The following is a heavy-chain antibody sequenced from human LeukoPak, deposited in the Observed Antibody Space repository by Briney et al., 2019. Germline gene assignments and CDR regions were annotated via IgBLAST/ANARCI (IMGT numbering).Heavy chain of an antibody. V-gene: IGHV3-48*03. Sequence: PGGSLRLSCAASGFTFSSYEMNWVRQAPGKGLEWVSYISSSGSTIYYADSVKGRFTISRDDAKNSLYLQMNSLRADDTALYYCARDAACTTSSCYKQIDSWGQGTLVTVSS. D-gene: IGHD2-2*02. CDR3: ARDAACTTSSCYKQIDS. CDR1: GFTFSSYE. CDR2: ISSSGSTI. J-gene: IGHJ4*02.